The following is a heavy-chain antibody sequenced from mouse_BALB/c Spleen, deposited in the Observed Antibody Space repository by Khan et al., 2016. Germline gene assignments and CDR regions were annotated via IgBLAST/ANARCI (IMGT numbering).Heavy chain of an antibody. V-gene: IGHV1-9*01. CDR3: ARTDRRGYFDY. CDR1: GYPFSSYW. Sequence: QVQLKQSGAELMKPGASVKISCKATGYPFSSYWIGWVKRRPGNGLDWIGGILPGSGSTNYIGKLRGKPTFTADTSSNTAYMQLSSLTSEDSAVHYCARTDRRGYFDYWGQGTTLTVSS. CDR2: ILPGSGST. J-gene: IGHJ2*01.